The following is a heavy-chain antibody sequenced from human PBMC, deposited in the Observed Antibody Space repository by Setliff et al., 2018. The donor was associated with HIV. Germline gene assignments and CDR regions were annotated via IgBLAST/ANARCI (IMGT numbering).Heavy chain of an antibody. D-gene: IGHD3-10*01. Sequence: PGESLKISCKGSGYTFTNYWIAWVRQAPGQRLEWMGWINAGNGNTKYSQEFQDRVTITRDTSASTAYMELSSLRSEDTAVYYCAREGKFRYYYYMDVWGKGTTVTVSS. CDR3: AREGKFRYYYYMDV. CDR1: GYTFTNYW. J-gene: IGHJ6*03. CDR2: INAGNGNT. V-gene: IGHV1-3*01.